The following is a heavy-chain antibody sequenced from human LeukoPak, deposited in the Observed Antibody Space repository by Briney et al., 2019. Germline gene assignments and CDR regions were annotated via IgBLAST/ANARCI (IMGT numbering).Heavy chain of an antibody. CDR3: ARDSYWAHDY. D-gene: IGHD2-8*02. V-gene: IGHV3-7*01. CDR1: GFTFSNYW. J-gene: IGHJ4*02. CDR2: IKQDGSEK. Sequence: GGSLRLSCAASGFTFSNYWMSWVRQAPGKGLEWVANIKQDGSEKYYVDSVKGRLTISKDNVKNSLYLQMNSLRVEDTAVYYRARDSYWAHDYWGQGTLVTVSS.